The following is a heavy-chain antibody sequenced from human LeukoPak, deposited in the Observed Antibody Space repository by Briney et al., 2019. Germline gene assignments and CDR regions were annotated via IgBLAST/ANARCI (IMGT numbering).Heavy chain of an antibody. V-gene: IGHV1-18*01. CDR2: ISTYNGNT. CDR3: ASWFSGGNYALGY. D-gene: IGHD4-11*01. J-gene: IGHJ4*02. CDR1: GYTFTSYG. Sequence: ASLKVSCKASGYTFTSYGISWLRQAPGQGLEWMGWISTYNGNTNYAQKLQDRVTMTTDTSTTTAYMHLRSLRTDGTAIYYCASWFSGGNYALGYWGQGTRVTVSS.